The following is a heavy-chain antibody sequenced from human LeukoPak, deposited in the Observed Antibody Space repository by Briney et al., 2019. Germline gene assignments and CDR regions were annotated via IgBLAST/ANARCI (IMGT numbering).Heavy chain of an antibody. D-gene: IGHD4-23*01. CDR3: ARELGGNSLAFDI. J-gene: IGHJ3*02. Sequence: SETLSRTCTVSGGSISSYYWSWIRQPPGKGLEWIGYIYYSGSTNYNPSLKSRVTISVDTSKNQFSLKLSSVTAADTAVYYCARELGGNSLAFDIWGQGTMVTVSS. CDR1: GGSISSYY. CDR2: IYYSGST. V-gene: IGHV4-59*01.